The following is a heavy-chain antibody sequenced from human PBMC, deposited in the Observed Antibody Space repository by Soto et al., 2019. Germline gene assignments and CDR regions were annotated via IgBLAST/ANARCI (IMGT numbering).Heavy chain of an antibody. V-gene: IGHV4-4*07. CDR1: GGSISSYS. J-gene: IGHJ4*02. Sequence: PSETLSLTCTFSGGSISSYSWSWIRQPAGKGLEWIGRINPSGSTNYNPSLKSRVTMSVDTSKKQFSLKLSSVTAADTAVYYCVRGYSYGDTFDYWGQGTLVTVSS. CDR2: INPSGST. D-gene: IGHD5-18*01. CDR3: VRGYSYGDTFDY.